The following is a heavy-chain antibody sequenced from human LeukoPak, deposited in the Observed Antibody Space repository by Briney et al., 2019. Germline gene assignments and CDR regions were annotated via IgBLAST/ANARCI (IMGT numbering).Heavy chain of an antibody. CDR3: ARGWGDYDFWSGPRYYFDY. CDR2: INHSGST. Sequence: PSETLSLTCAVYGGSFSGYYWSWIRQPPGKGLEWIGEINHSGSTNYNPSLKSRVTISVDTSKNQFSLKLSSVTAADTAEYYCARGWGDYDFWSGPRYYFDYWGQGTLVAVSS. J-gene: IGHJ4*02. V-gene: IGHV4-34*01. D-gene: IGHD3-3*01. CDR1: GGSFSGYY.